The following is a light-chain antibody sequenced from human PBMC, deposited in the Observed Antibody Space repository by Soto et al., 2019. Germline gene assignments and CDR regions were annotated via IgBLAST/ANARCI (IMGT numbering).Light chain of an antibody. CDR2: GAS. CDR1: QSVSSSY. Sequence: EIVLTQSPGTLSLSPGEGATLSCRVSQSVSSSYLAWYQQKSGQAPRLLIYGASSRATGIPDRFSGSGSGTDFTLTISRLEPEDFAVYYCQQYGDSPYTFGQGTKV. CDR3: QQYGDSPYT. V-gene: IGKV3-20*01. J-gene: IGKJ2*01.